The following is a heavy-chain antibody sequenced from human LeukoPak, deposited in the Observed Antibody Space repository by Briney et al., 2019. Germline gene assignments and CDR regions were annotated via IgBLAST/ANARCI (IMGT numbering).Heavy chain of an antibody. CDR2: IRYDGSNK. D-gene: IGHD6-13*01. CDR1: GFMFNTYV. V-gene: IGHV3-30*02. CDR3: AKGSSWSLDY. J-gene: IGHJ4*02. Sequence: GGGLRLSCVASGFMFNTYVMHWVRQAPGRGGEGVAFIRYDGSNKYYADSVKGGFTISRDNSKKTLYLQMNSLRTEDTAVYYCAKGSSWSLDYWGQGTLVTVSS.